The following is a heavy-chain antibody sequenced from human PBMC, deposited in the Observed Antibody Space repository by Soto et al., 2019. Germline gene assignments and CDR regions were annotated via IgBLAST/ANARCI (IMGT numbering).Heavy chain of an antibody. J-gene: IGHJ4*02. V-gene: IGHV1-69*12. Sequence: QVQMVQSGAEVKKPESSVKVSCKAPGGTFSTYAISWVRQAPGQGLEWMGGITPMFGTANYAQRFQDRVTITADESTNTVYMELSSLRSEDTAVYFCASGLQLWLRRINNGYSGCGQGTLVTVSS. D-gene: IGHD5-12*01. CDR2: ITPMFGTA. CDR1: GGTFSTYA. CDR3: ASGLQLWLRRINNGYSG.